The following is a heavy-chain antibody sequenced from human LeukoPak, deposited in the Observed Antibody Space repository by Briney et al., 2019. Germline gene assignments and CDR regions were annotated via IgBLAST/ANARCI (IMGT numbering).Heavy chain of an antibody. J-gene: IGHJ5*02. CDR1: GGSISSGDYY. Sequence: SETLSLTCTVSGGSISSGDYYWSWIRQPPGKGLEWIGYIYYSGNTYYNPSLKSRVTISVDTSKNQFSLKLSSVTAADTAVYYCAREDCSSTSCSLSGWFDPWGQGTLVTVSS. V-gene: IGHV4-30-4*08. D-gene: IGHD2-2*01. CDR2: IYYSGNT. CDR3: AREDCSSTSCSLSGWFDP.